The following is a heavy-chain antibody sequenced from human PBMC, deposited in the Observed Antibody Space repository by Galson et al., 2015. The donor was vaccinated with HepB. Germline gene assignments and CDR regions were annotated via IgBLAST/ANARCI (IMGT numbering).Heavy chain of an antibody. CDR2: ISGSGGST. CDR3: AKRSTYDYGDYSLNWFDP. J-gene: IGHJ5*02. CDR1: GFTFSSYA. D-gene: IGHD4-17*01. V-gene: IGHV3-23*01. Sequence: SLRLSCAASGFTFSSYAMSWVRQAPGKGLEWVSAISGSGGSTYYADSVKGRFTISRDNSKNTLYLQMNSLRAEDTAVYYCAKRSTYDYGDYSLNWFDPWGQGTLVTVSS.